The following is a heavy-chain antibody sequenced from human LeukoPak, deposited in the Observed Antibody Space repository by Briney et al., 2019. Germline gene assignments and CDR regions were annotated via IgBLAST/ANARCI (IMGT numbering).Heavy chain of an antibody. CDR2: IYYSGST. Sequence: PSETLSLTCTVSGGSISSYYWSWIRQPPGKGLEWIGYIYYSGSTNYNPSLKSRVTISVDTSKNQFSLKLSSVTAADTAVYYCARTHPIAARRLYYYYMDVWGKGTTVTVSS. CDR3: ARTHPIAARRLYYYYMDV. V-gene: IGHV4-59*01. CDR1: GGSISSYY. J-gene: IGHJ6*03. D-gene: IGHD6-6*01.